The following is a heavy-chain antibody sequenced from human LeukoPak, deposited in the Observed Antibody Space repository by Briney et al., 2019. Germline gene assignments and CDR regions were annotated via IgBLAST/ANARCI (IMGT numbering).Heavy chain of an antibody. V-gene: IGHV1-2*02. CDR3: ARDSGTSRQTTIWFDP. J-gene: IGHJ5*02. Sequence: GASVKVSCKASGYTFTGYYMHWVRQAPGQGLEWMGWINPNSGGTNYAQKFQGRVTMTRGTPISTAYMELSRLRSDDTAVYYCARDSGTSRQTTIWFDPWGQGTLVTVSS. CDR2: INPNSGGT. D-gene: IGHD2-2*01. CDR1: GYTFTGYY.